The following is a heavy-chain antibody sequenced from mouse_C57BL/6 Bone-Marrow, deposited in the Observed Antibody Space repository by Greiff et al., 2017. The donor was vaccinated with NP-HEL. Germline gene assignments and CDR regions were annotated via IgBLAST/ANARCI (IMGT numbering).Heavy chain of an antibody. CDR3: ARGYDDDRAWFAY. V-gene: IGHV5-4*01. CDR1: GFTFSSYA. D-gene: IGHD2-12*01. J-gene: IGHJ3*01. CDR2: ISDGGSYT. Sequence: EVQLVESGGGLVKPGGSLKLSCAASGFTFSSYAMSWVRQTTEKRLEWVATISDGGSYTNYPDNVKGRFTIARDKAKNNLYLQMSHLKSEDTAMYECARGYDDDRAWFAYWGQGTRVTVSA.